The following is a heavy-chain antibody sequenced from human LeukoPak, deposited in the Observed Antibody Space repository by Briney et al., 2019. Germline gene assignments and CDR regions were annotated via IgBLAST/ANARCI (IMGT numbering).Heavy chain of an antibody. D-gene: IGHD6-13*01. Sequence: PSQTLSLTCTISGDSITSGGYYWSWIRQPPGKGLEWIGYIYYSGSTYYNPSLKSRLSISVATSKTQFSLSLSSVTAADTAVYYCARRRTGYSSSCFDYWGQGTLVTVSS. CDR2: IYYSGST. V-gene: IGHV4-31*03. J-gene: IGHJ4*02. CDR3: ARRRTGYSSSCFDY. CDR1: GDSITSGGYY.